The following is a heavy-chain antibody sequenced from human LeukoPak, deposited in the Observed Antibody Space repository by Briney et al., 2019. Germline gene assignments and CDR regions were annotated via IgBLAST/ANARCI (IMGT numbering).Heavy chain of an antibody. V-gene: IGHV3-23*01. J-gene: IGHJ4*02. D-gene: IGHD3-10*01. CDR1: GFTFSSYA. CDR2: ISGSGGST. CDR3: AREDYGSGSYYAYYFDY. Sequence: GGSLRLSCAASGFTFSSYAMSWVRQAPGKGLEWVSGISGSGGSTYHADSVKGRFTISRDNAKNTLYLQMNSLRAEDTAVYYCAREDYGSGSYYAYYFDYWGQGTLVTVSS.